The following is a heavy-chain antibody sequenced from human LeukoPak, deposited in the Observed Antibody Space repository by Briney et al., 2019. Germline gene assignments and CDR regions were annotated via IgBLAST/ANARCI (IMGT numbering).Heavy chain of an antibody. CDR2: ISWNSGSI. J-gene: IGHJ5*02. V-gene: IGHV3-9*01. D-gene: IGHD2/OR15-2a*01. CDR3: ARSIDEIDNWFDP. Sequence: GGSLRLSCAASGFTFDDYAMHWVRQAPGKGLEWVSGISWNSGSIGYADSVKGRFTISRDNAKNSLYLQMNSLRAEDTALYYCARSIDEIDNWFDPWGQGTLVTVSS. CDR1: GFTFDDYA.